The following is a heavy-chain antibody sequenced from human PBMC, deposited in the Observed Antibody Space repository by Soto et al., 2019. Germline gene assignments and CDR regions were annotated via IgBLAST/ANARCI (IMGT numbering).Heavy chain of an antibody. Sequence: SVKVSCKASGFTFTSSAVQWVRQARGQRLEWIGWIVVGSGNTNYAQKFQERVTITRDMSTSTAYMELSSLRSEDTAVYYCAAELAYGGINYYYYYGMDVWGQGTTVTVSS. CDR1: GFTFTSSA. D-gene: IGHD4-17*01. CDR2: IVVGSGNT. J-gene: IGHJ6*02. V-gene: IGHV1-58*01. CDR3: AAELAYGGINYYYYYGMDV.